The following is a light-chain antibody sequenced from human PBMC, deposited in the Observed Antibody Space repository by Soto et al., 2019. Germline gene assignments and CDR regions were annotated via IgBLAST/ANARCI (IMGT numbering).Light chain of an antibody. J-gene: IGKJ4*01. CDR1: QSVSKY. CDR3: QQRSNWPQIT. CDR2: DAS. Sequence: EIVLTQSPATLSLSPGERATLSCRASQSVSKYLAWYQQKPGQAPRLLIHDASNRATGIQARCSGSGSGTDCPLTISSLEPEDCGVYYCQQRSNWPQITVGGGTKVEIK. V-gene: IGKV3-11*01.